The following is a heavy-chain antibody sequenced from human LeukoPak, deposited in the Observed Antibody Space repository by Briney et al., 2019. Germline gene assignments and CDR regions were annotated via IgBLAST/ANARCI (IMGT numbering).Heavy chain of an antibody. J-gene: IGHJ4*02. Sequence: SVKVSCKASGGTFSSYAISWVRQAPGQGLEWMGGIIPIFGTANYAQKFQGRVTITADESTSTAYMELSSLRSEDTAVYYCARGDVGSGYDYGYFDYWGQGTLVTVSS. CDR2: IIPIFGTA. D-gene: IGHD5-12*01. CDR3: ARGDVGSGYDYGYFDY. V-gene: IGHV1-69*13. CDR1: GGTFSSYA.